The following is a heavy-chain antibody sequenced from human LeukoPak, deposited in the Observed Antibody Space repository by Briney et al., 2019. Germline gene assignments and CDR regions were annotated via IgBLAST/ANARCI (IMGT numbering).Heavy chain of an antibody. CDR2: ISGSDSRT. CDR1: GFTFSTYG. Sequence: PGRSLRLSCAASGFTFSTYGMHWVRQAPGKGLEWVSLISGSDSRTYHADSVKGRFTISRDNSKNTLYLQMDSLRAEDTAVYYCAKARFPKGYDSSGGFDYWGQGTLATVSS. D-gene: IGHD3-22*01. J-gene: IGHJ4*02. CDR3: AKARFPKGYDSSGGFDY. V-gene: IGHV3-23*01.